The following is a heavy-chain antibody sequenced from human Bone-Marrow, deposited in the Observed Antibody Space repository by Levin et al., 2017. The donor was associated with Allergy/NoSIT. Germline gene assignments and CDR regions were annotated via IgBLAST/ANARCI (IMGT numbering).Heavy chain of an antibody. D-gene: IGHD3-16*02. CDR1: GFTFSSSA. V-gene: IGHV3-23*01. J-gene: IGHJ3*02. CDR2: ISGSGGST. Sequence: LSLTCAASGFTFSSSAMSWVRQAPGKGLEWVSAISGSGGSTYYADSVKGRFTISRDNSKNTLYLQMNSLRAEDTAVYYCAKEEGTYYDYIWGSYRPDAFDIWGQGTMVTVSS. CDR3: AKEEGTYYDYIWGSYRPDAFDI.